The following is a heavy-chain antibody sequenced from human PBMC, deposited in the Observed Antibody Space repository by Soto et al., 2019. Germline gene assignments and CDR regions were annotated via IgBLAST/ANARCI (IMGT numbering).Heavy chain of an antibody. D-gene: IGHD1-1*01. CDR1: GYGFTTYG. CDR2: ISAHNGNT. CDR3: ARGRYGDY. V-gene: IGHV1-18*01. Sequence: QVHLVQSGAEVKKPGASVKVSCKGSGYGFTTYGITWVRQAPGQGLEWMAWISAHNGNTNYAQKLQGRVTVTRDTSTSTVYMELRRLSSDDPAVYYCARGRYGDYWGQGALVTVSS. J-gene: IGHJ4*02.